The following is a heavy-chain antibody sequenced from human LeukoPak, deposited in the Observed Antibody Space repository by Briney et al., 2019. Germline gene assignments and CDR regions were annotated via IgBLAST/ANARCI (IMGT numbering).Heavy chain of an antibody. Sequence: PSETLSLTCTVSGGSISSYYWSWIRQPPGKGLEWMGDICYICSKNYNLSLKSRVPISVDTSKNQFSLKLSSVTAADTAVYYCARSCSGGSCYTRAFDIWGQGTMVTVSS. J-gene: IGHJ3*02. CDR1: GGSISSYY. V-gene: IGHV4-59*08. CDR2: ICYICSK. D-gene: IGHD2-15*01. CDR3: ARSCSGGSCYTRAFDI.